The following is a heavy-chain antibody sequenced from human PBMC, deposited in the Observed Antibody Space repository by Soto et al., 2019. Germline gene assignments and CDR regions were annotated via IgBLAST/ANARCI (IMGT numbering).Heavy chain of an antibody. V-gene: IGHV1-8*01. CDR1: GNTFTNYD. J-gene: IGHJ5*02. D-gene: IGHD4-17*01. CDR3: ARGVKYGAYSRWFDP. CDR2: MNPNSGDT. Sequence: QVQLVQSGAEVKKPGASVKVSCKASGNTFTNYDINWVRQATGQGLEYLGWMNPNSGDTAYVQQFQGRVTMTWDTSITSAYMDLRSRRSEDTAVYFCARGVKYGAYSRWFDPWGQGTLVTVSS.